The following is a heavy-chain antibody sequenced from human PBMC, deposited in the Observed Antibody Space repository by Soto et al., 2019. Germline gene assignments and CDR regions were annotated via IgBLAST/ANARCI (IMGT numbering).Heavy chain of an antibody. CDR3: ARGLTTVTSYWFDP. Sequence: EVPLVESGGGLVQPGGSLRLSCAASGFIVSSNYMSWVRQAPGKGLEWVSVIYSGDSTYYADSVKGRFTISRHNSKNTLYLQMNSLRAEDTAVYYCARGLTTVTSYWFDPWGQGTLVTVSS. CDR1: GFIVSSNY. D-gene: IGHD4-17*01. J-gene: IGHJ5*02. V-gene: IGHV3-53*04. CDR2: IYSGDST.